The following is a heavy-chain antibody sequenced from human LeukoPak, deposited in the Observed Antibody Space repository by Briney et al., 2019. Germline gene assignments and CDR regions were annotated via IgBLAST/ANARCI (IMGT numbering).Heavy chain of an antibody. D-gene: IGHD3-22*01. V-gene: IGHV1-18*04. CDR3: ARRTYYYDSSPKAFDI. J-gene: IGHJ3*02. Sequence: GASVKVSCKASGYTFTSYYMHWVRQAPGQGLEWMGWISAYNGNTNYAQKLQGRVTMTTDTSTSTAYMELRSLRSDDAAVYYCARRTYYYDSSPKAFDIWGQGTMVTVSS. CDR1: GYTFTSYY. CDR2: ISAYNGNT.